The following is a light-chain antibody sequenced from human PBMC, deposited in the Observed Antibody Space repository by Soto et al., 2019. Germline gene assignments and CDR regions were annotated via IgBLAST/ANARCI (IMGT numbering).Light chain of an antibody. CDR3: QQYGGSPIT. CDR1: QGDSAY. Sequence: DIQMTQSPSSLSASVGDRVTITCRASQGDSAYLLWYQQRQGRAPKLLIYAASNLLSGVPSRFSGSGSGTDFTLTISRLEPEDFALYYCQQYGGSPITFGQGTRLEIK. CDR2: AAS. J-gene: IGKJ5*01. V-gene: IGKV1-39*01.